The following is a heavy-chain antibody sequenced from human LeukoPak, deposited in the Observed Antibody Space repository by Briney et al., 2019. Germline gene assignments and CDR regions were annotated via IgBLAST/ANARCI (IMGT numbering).Heavy chain of an antibody. V-gene: IGHV1-18*01. Sequence: ASVKVSCKASGYTFTSYGISWVRQAPGQGLEWMGWISAYNGNTNYAQKLQGSVTMTTDTSTSTAYMELRSLRSDDTAVYYCARRGDYYDSSGTNWFDPWGQGTLVTVSS. CDR1: GYTFTSYG. CDR3: ARRGDYYDSSGTNWFDP. J-gene: IGHJ5*02. CDR2: ISAYNGNT. D-gene: IGHD3-22*01.